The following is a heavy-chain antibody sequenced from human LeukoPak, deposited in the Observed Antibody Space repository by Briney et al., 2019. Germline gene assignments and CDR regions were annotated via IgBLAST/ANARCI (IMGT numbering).Heavy chain of an antibody. CDR1: GFTFDDYG. CDR3: ARVFLSSDDYVWGSFLGFDY. Sequence: GGSLRLSCAASGFTFDDYGMSWVRQAPGKGLEWVSGINWNGGSTGYADSVKGRFTIPRDNANNSLYLQMNSLRAEDTALYYCARVFLSSDDYVWGSFLGFDYWGQGTLVTVSS. CDR2: INWNGGST. J-gene: IGHJ4*02. D-gene: IGHD3-16*01. V-gene: IGHV3-20*04.